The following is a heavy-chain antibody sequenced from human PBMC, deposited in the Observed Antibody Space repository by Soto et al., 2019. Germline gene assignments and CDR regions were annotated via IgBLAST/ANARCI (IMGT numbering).Heavy chain of an antibody. D-gene: IGHD4-17*01. CDR1: GGTFSSYT. CDR3: ARASYGDYPFDY. J-gene: IGHJ4*02. Sequence: QVQLVQSGAEVKKPGSSVKVSCKASGGTFSSYTITWVQQAPGQGLEWMGRIIPILGIANYAQKFQGRVTITAVKSTSTAYMELSSLRSEDTAVYYCARASYGDYPFDYWGQGTLVTVSS. CDR2: IIPILGIA. V-gene: IGHV1-69*02.